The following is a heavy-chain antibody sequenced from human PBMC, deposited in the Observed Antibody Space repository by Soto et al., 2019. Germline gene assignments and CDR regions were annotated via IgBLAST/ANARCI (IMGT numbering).Heavy chain of an antibody. Sequence: GGSLRLSCAASGFTFSSYAMSWVRQAPGKGLEWVSAISGSGGSIGYADSVKGRFTISRDNAKNSLYLQMNSLRAEDTALYYCAKAPSGAAGTFGGMDVWGQGTTVTVSS. J-gene: IGHJ6*02. V-gene: IGHV3-23*01. CDR2: ISGSGGSI. D-gene: IGHD6-13*01. CDR3: AKAPSGAAGTFGGMDV. CDR1: GFTFSSYA.